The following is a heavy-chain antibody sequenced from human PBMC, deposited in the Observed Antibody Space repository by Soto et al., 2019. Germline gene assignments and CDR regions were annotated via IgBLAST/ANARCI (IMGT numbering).Heavy chain of an antibody. CDR3: ARGDSGYEVYYFDY. Sequence: SETLSLTCAVYGGSFSGYYWSWIRQHPGKGLEWIGEINHSGSTNYNPSLKSRVTISVDTSKNQFSLKLSSVTAADTAVYYCARGDSGYEVYYFDYWGQGTLVTVSS. V-gene: IGHV4-34*01. CDR2: INHSGST. J-gene: IGHJ4*02. CDR1: GGSFSGYY. D-gene: IGHD5-12*01.